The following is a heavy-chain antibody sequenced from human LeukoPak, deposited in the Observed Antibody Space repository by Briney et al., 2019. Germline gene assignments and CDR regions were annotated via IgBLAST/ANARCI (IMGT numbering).Heavy chain of an antibody. J-gene: IGHJ4*02. CDR1: GFTFSTYW. V-gene: IGHV3-7*01. CDR3: ARDGWDYDSNSGGDQ. CDR2: IKQDGSEK. D-gene: IGHD4-23*01. Sequence: GGSLRLSCAASGFTFSTYWMNWGRQAPGKGLEWVANIKQDGSEKYYADSVKGRFTISRDNAKNSLFLQMNSLRAEDTAVYYCARDGWDYDSNSGGDQWGQGTLVIVSS.